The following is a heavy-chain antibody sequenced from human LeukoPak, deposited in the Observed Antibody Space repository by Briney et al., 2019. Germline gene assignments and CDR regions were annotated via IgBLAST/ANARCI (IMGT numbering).Heavy chain of an antibody. V-gene: IGHV3-21*01. Sequence: PGGSLRLSCAASGFTFSTYSMSWVRQAPGKGLEWVSSISGSSIYIYYADSVKGRFTISRDNAKNSLYLQMNSLRAEDTAVYYCARDPPYYDSSGYYYDYWGQGTLVTVSS. D-gene: IGHD3-22*01. J-gene: IGHJ4*02. CDR3: ARDPPYYDSSGYYYDY. CDR1: GFTFSTYS. CDR2: ISGSSIYI.